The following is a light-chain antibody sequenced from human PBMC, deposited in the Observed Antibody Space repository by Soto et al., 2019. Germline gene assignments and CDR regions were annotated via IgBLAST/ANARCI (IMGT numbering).Light chain of an antibody. Sequence: QSVLTQPPSVSAAPGQKVTISCSGSISNIGSNYVSWYQQLPETAPKLLIYDNNKRPSGIPDRFSGSKSGTSATLVITGLQTGDEADYYCGTWDSSLSAGVFGGGTKVTVL. CDR3: GTWDSSLSAGV. V-gene: IGLV1-51*01. CDR2: DNN. CDR1: ISNIGSNY. J-gene: IGLJ2*01.